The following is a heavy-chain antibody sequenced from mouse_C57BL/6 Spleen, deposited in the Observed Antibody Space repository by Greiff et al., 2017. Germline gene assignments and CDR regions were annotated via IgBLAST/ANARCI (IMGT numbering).Heavy chain of an antibody. V-gene: IGHV1-50*01. CDR3: ARRRRLDY. CDR2: IDPSDSYT. CDR1: GYTFTSYW. Sequence: QVQLQQPGAELVKPGASVKLSCKASGYTFTSYWLQWVKQRPGQGLEWIGEIDPSDSYTNYNQKFKGKATLTVDTSSSTAYMQLSSLTSEDSAVYYCARRRRLDYWGQGTTLTVSS. J-gene: IGHJ2*01. D-gene: IGHD2-12*01.